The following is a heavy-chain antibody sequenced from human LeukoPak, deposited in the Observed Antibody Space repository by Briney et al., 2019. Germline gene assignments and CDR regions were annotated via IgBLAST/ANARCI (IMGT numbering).Heavy chain of an antibody. D-gene: IGHD4-23*01. CDR3: ARTLSVVCFDY. Sequence: SQTLSLTCTVSGGSISSGGYYWSWIRQPPGKGLEWIGYIYHSGSTYYNPSLKSRVTISVDRSKNQFSLKLSSVTAADTAVYYCARTLSVVCFDYWGQGTLVTVSS. J-gene: IGHJ4*02. CDR1: GGSISSGGYY. V-gene: IGHV4-30-2*01. CDR2: IYHSGST.